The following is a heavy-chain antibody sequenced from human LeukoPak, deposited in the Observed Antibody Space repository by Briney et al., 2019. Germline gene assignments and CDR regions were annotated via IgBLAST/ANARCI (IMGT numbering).Heavy chain of an antibody. CDR1: GFTSSSYA. CDR3: GATGTTGYYYYYGMDV. CDR2: MPYDGFHT. Sequence: GRSMRLSCAASGFTSSSYATHWVRQSLGKGLEWVAVMPYDGFHTSYADSVTGRFTISTDNAKNSLYLQMNSLRAEDTAVYYCGATGTTGYYYYYGMDVWGKGTTVTVSS. J-gene: IGHJ6*04. V-gene: IGHV3-30*03. D-gene: IGHD1-1*01.